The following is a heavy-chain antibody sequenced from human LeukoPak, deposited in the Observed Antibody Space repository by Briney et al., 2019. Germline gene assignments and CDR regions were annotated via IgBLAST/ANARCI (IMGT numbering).Heavy chain of an antibody. Sequence: SVKVSCKVSGFTFTSSAMQWVRQARGQSLEWIGWIVVGSGNTNYAQKFQERVTITRDMSTSTAYMELSSLRSEDTAVYYCAADYYGSGYYYYYMDVWGKGTTVTVSS. V-gene: IGHV1-58*02. CDR1: GFTFTSSA. CDR2: IVVGSGNT. D-gene: IGHD3-10*01. J-gene: IGHJ6*03. CDR3: AADYYGSGYYYYYMDV.